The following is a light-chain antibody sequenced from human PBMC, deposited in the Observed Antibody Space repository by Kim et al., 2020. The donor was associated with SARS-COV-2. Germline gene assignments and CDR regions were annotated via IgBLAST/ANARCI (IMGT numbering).Light chain of an antibody. V-gene: IGLV1-44*01. J-gene: IGLJ1*01. Sequence: QSVLTQPPSASGTPGQRVTISCSGSTSNIGSNTVNWYQQLPGTAPKLLIYSEIQRPSGVPDRFSGSKSGTSASLAISGHQSEDEADYYCAAWDDSLNGYVFGTGTKVTVL. CDR2: SEI. CDR3: AAWDDSLNGYV. CDR1: TSNIGSNT.